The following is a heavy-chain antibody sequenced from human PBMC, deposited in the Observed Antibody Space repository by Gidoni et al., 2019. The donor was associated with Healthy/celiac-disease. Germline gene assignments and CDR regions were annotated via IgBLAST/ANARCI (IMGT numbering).Heavy chain of an antibody. Sequence: EVQLVASGGGLVKPGGSLRLSCPPSGSTFRSYSRNWVRQAPGKGLEWVSSMSSSSSYIYYADSVKGRFTISRDNAKNSLYLQMNSLRAEDTAVYYCARALLDYSNADGSTKMDVWGKGTTVTVSS. CDR2: MSSSSSYI. J-gene: IGHJ6*04. D-gene: IGHD4-4*01. CDR3: ARALLDYSNADGSTKMDV. CDR1: GSTFRSYS. V-gene: IGHV3-21*01.